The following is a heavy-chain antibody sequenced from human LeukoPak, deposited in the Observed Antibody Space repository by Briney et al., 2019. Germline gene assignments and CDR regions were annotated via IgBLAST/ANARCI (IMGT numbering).Heavy chain of an antibody. J-gene: IGHJ6*03. V-gene: IGHV4-38-2*02. Sequence: SETLSLTCTVSGYSISSGYYWGWIRQPPGKGLEWIGGIYHSGSTYYNPSLKSRVTISVDTSKNQFSLKLSSVTAADTAVYYCARGLDYDFWSGLPHYYYMDVWGKGTTVTVSS. CDR3: ARGLDYDFWSGLPHYYYMDV. D-gene: IGHD3-3*01. CDR2: IYHSGST. CDR1: GYSISSGYY.